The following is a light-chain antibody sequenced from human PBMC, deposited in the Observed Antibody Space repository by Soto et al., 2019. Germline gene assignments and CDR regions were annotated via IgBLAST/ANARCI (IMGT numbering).Light chain of an antibody. Sequence: QSALTQPASVSGSPGQSITISCIGTISDVGGYDYVSWYQQHPGKAPKVIIYEVSHRPSGVSYRFSGSKSGNTASLTISGLQAEDETDYYCSSYRTSNTYVFGTGTKLTVL. V-gene: IGLV2-14*01. CDR3: SSYRTSNTYV. CDR1: ISDVGGYDY. J-gene: IGLJ1*01. CDR2: EVS.